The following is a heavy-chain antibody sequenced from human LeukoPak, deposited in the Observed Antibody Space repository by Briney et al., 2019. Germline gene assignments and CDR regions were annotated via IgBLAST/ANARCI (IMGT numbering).Heavy chain of an antibody. CDR1: GFTLNGYW. J-gene: IGHJ6*02. CDR3: TRVQAGRSGLMDV. V-gene: IGHV3-74*01. CDR2: IDPDGSTT. Sequence: GGSLRLSCAASGFTLNGYWMHWVRQAPGEGLVWVSRIDPDGSTTNYAESVKGRFTTSRDNAKNTVYLQMNSLRAEDTALYYCTRVQAGRSGLMDVWGRGTTVTVSS. D-gene: IGHD2-8*02.